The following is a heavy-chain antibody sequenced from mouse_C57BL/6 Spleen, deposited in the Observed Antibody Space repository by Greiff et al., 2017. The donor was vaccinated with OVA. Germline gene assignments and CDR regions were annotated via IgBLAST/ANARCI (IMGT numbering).Heavy chain of an antibody. V-gene: IGHV1-4*01. D-gene: IGHD4-1*02. J-gene: IGHJ1*03. Sequence: QVQLQQPGAELARPGASVKMSCKASGYTFTSYTMHWVKQRPGQGLEWIGYINPSSGYTKYNQKFKDKATLTADKSSSTAYMQLSSLTSEDSAVYYCARTTGTGYFDVWGTGTTVTVSS. CDR3: ARTTGTGYFDV. CDR1: GYTFTSYT. CDR2: INPSSGYT.